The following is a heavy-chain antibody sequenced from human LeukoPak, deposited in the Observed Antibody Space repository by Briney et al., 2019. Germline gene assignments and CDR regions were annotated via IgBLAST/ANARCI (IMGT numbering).Heavy chain of an antibody. D-gene: IGHD5-18*01. Sequence: GRSLRLSCAASGFTFSSYGMHWVRQAPGKGLEWVAVISYDGSNKYYADSVKGRFTISRDNSKNTLYLQMNSLRAEDTGWYYCAKGGGGGYSYGQRLGYWGQGTLVTVSS. CDR1: GFTFSSYG. CDR2: ISYDGSNK. V-gene: IGHV3-30*18. J-gene: IGHJ4*02. CDR3: AKGGGGGYSYGQRLGY.